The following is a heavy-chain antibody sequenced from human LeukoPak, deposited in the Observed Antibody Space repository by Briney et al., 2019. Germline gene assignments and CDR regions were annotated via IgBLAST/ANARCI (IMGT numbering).Heavy chain of an antibody. D-gene: IGHD1-7*01. CDR2: ISGNGYST. J-gene: IGHJ4*02. Sequence: PGGSLRLSCAASGFTFSSDDMNWVRQAPGKGLEWVSGISGNGYSTYYAESVKGRFTISRDNAKNSLYLQMNSLRVEDTAVYYCATDGDYDWNYRSGFDSWGQGTLVTVSS. CDR3: ATDGDYDWNYRSGFDS. CDR1: GFTFSSDD. V-gene: IGHV3-23*01.